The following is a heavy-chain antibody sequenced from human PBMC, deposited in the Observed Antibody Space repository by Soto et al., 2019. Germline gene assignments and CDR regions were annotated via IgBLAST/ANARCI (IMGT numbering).Heavy chain of an antibody. D-gene: IGHD6-13*01. J-gene: IGHJ6*02. CDR2: INPNSGGT. V-gene: IGHV1-2*04. Sequence: ASVKVSCKASGYTFTGYYMHWVRQAPGQGLEWMGWINPNSGGTNYAQKFQGWVTMTRDTSISTAYMELSRLRSDDTAVYYCARFRASSSWYYRSYGMDVWGQGTTVTVSS. CDR1: GYTFTGYY. CDR3: ARFRASSSWYYRSYGMDV.